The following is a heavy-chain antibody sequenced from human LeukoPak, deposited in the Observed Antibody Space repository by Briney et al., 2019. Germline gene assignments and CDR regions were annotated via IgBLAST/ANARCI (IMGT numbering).Heavy chain of an antibody. CDR2: IYYSGST. D-gene: IGHD2-8*02. Sequence: NPSETLSLTCTVSGGSISSSSYYWGWIRQPPGKGLEWIGSIYYSGSTYYNPSLKSRVTISVDTSKNQFSLKLSSVTAADTAVYYCAGDTGLFDYWGQGTLVTVSS. V-gene: IGHV4-39*07. J-gene: IGHJ4*02. CDR3: AGDTGLFDY. CDR1: GGSISSSSYY.